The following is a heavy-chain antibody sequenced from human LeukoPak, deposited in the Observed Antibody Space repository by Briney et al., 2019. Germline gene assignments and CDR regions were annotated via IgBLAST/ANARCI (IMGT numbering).Heavy chain of an antibody. CDR1: GFTFSSYA. V-gene: IGHV3-30-3*01. D-gene: IGHD6-19*01. J-gene: IGHJ6*02. CDR3: ARGEIAVAGTNYYYGMDV. CDR2: ISYDGSNK. Sequence: PGRSLRLSCAASGFTFSSYAMHWVRQAPGKGLEWVAVISYDGSNKYYADSVKGRFTISRDNSKNTLYLQMNSLRAEDTAVYYCARGEIAVAGTNYYYGMDVWGQGTTVTVSS.